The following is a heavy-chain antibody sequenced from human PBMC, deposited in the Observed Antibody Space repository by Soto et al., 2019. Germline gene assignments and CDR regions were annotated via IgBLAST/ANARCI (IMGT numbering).Heavy chain of an antibody. Sequence: SETLSLTCSVYVGSFSGYYWSWIRQPPGKGLEWIGEINHSGSTNYNPSLKSRVTISVDTSKNQFSLKLSSVTAADTAVYYCARGYTTTSSPPADYYYYYGMVGSCQ. CDR3: ARGYTTTSSPPADYYYYYGMVG. CDR2: INHSGST. J-gene: IGHJ6*02. CDR1: VGSFSGYY. V-gene: IGHV4-34*01. D-gene: IGHD2-2*01.